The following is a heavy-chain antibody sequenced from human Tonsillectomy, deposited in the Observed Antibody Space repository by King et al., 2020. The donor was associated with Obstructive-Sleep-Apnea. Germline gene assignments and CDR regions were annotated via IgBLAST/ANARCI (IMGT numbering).Heavy chain of an antibody. V-gene: IGHV4-30-4*01. Sequence: VQLQESGPGLVKPSQTLSLTCTVSGGSISSGDYYWSWIRQPPGKGLEWIGYIYYSGSTYYNPSLKSRVTISVDTSKNQFSLKLSSVTAADTAVYYCARDNTPPYGSARTFDYWGQGTLVTVSS. J-gene: IGHJ4*02. CDR3: ARDNTPPYGSARTFDY. D-gene: IGHD3-10*01. CDR2: IYYSGST. CDR1: GGSISSGDYY.